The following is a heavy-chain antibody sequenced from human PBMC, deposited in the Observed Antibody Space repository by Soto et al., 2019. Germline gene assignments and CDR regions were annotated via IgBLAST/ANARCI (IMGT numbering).Heavy chain of an antibody. CDR3: VKETVFKGVPEH. CDR1: GFTFSNYA. J-gene: IGHJ4*02. CDR2: FSNSGNT. Sequence: EVQLLGSGGGMVQPGGSLRLACVGSGFTFSNYAMSWVRQAPGKGLEWVSAFSNSGNTYYADSVKGRFTISRDNSKDTLYLHMNGLRAEDTALYHCVKETVFKGVPEHWGQGTLVTVSS. V-gene: IGHV3-23*01. D-gene: IGHD3-3*01.